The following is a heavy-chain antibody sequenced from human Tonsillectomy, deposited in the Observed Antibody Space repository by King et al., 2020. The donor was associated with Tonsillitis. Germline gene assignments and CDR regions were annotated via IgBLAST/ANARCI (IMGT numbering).Heavy chain of an antibody. CDR2: INHRGST. Sequence: VQLQQWGAGLLKPSETLSLTCVVSGGSFRGYFWSWLRQPPGKGLEWIGEINHRGSTDYNASLKSRVTISVDTSKIQFSLQLSSVTAAVAAVYSCARGLYGMAGREARVTFYYWGQGTLVTVSS. V-gene: IGHV4-34*01. D-gene: IGHD2-21*02. CDR1: GGSFRGYF. J-gene: IGHJ4*02. CDR3: ARGLYGMAGREARVTFYY.